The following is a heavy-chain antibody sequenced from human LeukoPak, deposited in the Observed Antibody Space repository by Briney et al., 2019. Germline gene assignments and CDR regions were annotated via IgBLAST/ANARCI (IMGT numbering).Heavy chain of an antibody. CDR1: GGTFSSYA. CDR2: IIPIFGTA. D-gene: IGHD4-23*01. Sequence: ASVKVSCKASGGTFSSYAISWVRQAPGQGLEWVGGIIPIFGTANYAQKFQGRVTITTDESTSTAYMELSSLRSEDTAVYYCAITNDYGGNSYAFDIWGQGTMVTVSS. CDR3: AITNDYGGNSYAFDI. J-gene: IGHJ3*02. V-gene: IGHV1-69*05.